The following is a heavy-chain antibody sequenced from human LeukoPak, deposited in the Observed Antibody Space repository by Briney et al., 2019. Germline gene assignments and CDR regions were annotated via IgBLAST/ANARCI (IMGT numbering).Heavy chain of an antibody. D-gene: IGHD3-3*01. J-gene: IGHJ5*02. CDR2: ISGSGGRT. CDR1: GFTFSSYA. Sequence: GGSLRLSCAASGFTFSSYAMSWVRQAPGMGLEWVSAISGSGGRTHFADSLKGRFTISRDNSKNTLYIQMNSLRAEDTAVYYCAREPTSSGWFDTWGQGTLVTVSS. V-gene: IGHV3-23*01. CDR3: AREPTSSGWFDT.